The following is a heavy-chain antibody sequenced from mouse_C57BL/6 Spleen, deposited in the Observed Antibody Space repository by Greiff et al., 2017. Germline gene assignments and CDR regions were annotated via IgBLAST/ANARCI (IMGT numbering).Heavy chain of an antibody. J-gene: IGHJ3*01. CDR1: GYTFTDYE. CDR2: IDPETGGT. Sequence: VQLQQSGAELVRPGASVTLSCKASGYTFTDYEMHWVKQTPVHGLEWIGAIDPETGGTAYNQKFKGKAILTADKSSSTAYMELRSLTSEDSAVYYCTRKILPRGAWFAYWGQGTLVTVSA. V-gene: IGHV1-15*01. CDR3: TRKILPRGAWFAY.